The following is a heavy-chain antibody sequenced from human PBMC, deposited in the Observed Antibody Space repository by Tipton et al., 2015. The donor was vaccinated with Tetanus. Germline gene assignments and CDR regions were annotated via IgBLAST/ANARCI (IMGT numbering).Heavy chain of an antibody. D-gene: IGHD6-6*01. V-gene: IGHV5-51*01. CDR3: ARLHLRTFASSSGY. CDR2: IYPGDSDA. J-gene: IGHJ4*02. Sequence: QLVQSGAEVKKPGESLRISCKVSGHNSRSYWISWVRQMPGKGLEWMGIIYPGDSDATYSPAFQGQVTISVDKSISTAYLQWSSLKASDTAMYYCARLHLRTFASSSGYWGQGPMVTVSS. CDR1: GHNSRSYW.